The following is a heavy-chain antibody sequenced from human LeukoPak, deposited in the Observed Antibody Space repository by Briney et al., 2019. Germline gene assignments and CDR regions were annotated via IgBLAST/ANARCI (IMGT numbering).Heavy chain of an antibody. Sequence: ASVKVSCKVSGYTLTELSMHWVRQAPGQGLEWMGWINTNTGNPTYAQGFTGRFVFSLDTSVSTAYLQISSLKAEDIAVYYCARDMVPSTVTGLFDYWGQGTLVTVSS. CDR3: ARDMVPSTVTGLFDY. CDR1: GYTLTELS. V-gene: IGHV7-4-1*02. J-gene: IGHJ4*02. CDR2: INTNTGNP. D-gene: IGHD4-17*01.